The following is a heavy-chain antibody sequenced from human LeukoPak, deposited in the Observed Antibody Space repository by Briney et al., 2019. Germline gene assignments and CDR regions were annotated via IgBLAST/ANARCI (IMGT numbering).Heavy chain of an antibody. CDR3: ARDSYYYDSSGYYRYDY. Sequence: SETLSLTCAVYGGSFSGYYWSWIRQPPGKGLEWIGEINHSGSTNYNPSLKSRVTMSVDTSKNQFSLKLSSVTAADTAVYYCARDSYYYDSSGYYRYDYWGQGTLVTVSS. CDR2: INHSGST. CDR1: GGSFSGYY. V-gene: IGHV4-34*01. J-gene: IGHJ4*02. D-gene: IGHD3-22*01.